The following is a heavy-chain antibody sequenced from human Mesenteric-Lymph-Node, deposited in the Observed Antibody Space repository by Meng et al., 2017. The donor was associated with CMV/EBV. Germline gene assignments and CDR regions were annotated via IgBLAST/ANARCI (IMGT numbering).Heavy chain of an antibody. Sequence: GESLKISYAASGFTFDDYTMHWVRQAPGKGLEWVSLISWDGGSTYYADSVKGRFTISRDNSKNSLYLQMNSLRTEDTALYYCAKGGFLEWSPPYYYGMDVWGQGTAVTVSS. J-gene: IGHJ6*02. CDR2: ISWDGGST. V-gene: IGHV3-43*01. CDR3: AKGGFLEWSPPYYYGMDV. CDR1: GFTFDDYT. D-gene: IGHD3-3*01.